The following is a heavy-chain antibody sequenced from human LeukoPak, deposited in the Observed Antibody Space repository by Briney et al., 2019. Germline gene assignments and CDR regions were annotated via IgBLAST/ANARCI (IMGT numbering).Heavy chain of an antibody. CDR2: IYYSGST. CDR3: ARQAGGMIRGILPFDD. J-gene: IGHJ4*02. Sequence: SETLSLTCTVSGGSISSSSYYWGWIRQPPGKGLEWIGSIYYSGSTYYNPSLKSRVTISVDTSKNQFSLKLSPVTAADTAVYYCARQAGGMIRGILPFDDWGQGTLVTVSS. CDR1: GGSISSSSYY. D-gene: IGHD3-10*01. V-gene: IGHV4-39*01.